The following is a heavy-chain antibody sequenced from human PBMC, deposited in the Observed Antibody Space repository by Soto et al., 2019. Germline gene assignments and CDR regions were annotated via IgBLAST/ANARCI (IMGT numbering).Heavy chain of an antibody. D-gene: IGHD3-22*01. V-gene: IGHV1-3*01. CDR1: GYTFTRYN. J-gene: IGHJ4*02. CDR3: ATPKDYDGCLDS. Sequence: VQFVQSGAEVKKPGASVKVSCKTPGYTFTRYNIPWVRQAPGQRLVWMGWINVGNGNTRYSQKFQVRLTLTRATPGNTASLELNRLISEATAVYYCATPKDYDGCLDSWGQGTLVTFSS. CDR2: INVGNGNT.